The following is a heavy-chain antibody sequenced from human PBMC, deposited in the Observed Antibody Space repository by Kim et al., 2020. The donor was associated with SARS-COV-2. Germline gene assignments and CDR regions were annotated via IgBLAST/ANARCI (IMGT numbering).Heavy chain of an antibody. D-gene: IGHD6-19*01. CDR1: GFTFSSYE. CDR2: ISPSGSTI. CDR3: ARESDVAGNDY. J-gene: IGHJ4*02. V-gene: IGHV3-48*03. Sequence: GGSLRLSCAASGFTFSSYEMNWVRQAPGKGLEWVSYISPSGSTIKYVDSVKGRFTLSRDNAKNSLYLQMNSLRAEDTAVYYCARESDVAGNDYWGQGTLVTVSS.